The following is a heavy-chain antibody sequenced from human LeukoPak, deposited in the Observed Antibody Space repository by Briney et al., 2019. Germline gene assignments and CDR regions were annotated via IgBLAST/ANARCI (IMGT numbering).Heavy chain of an antibody. CDR1: GVSISSYY. D-gene: IGHD2-21*02. J-gene: IGHJ4*02. CDR3: ARAAVVVTAIAFDY. CDR2: IYYSGGT. Sequence: SETLSLTCTVSGVSISSYYWSWIRQPPGKGLEWIGYIYYSGGTNYNPSLKSRVTISVDTSKNQFSLKLSSVTAADTAVYYCARAAVVVTAIAFDYWGQGTLVTVSS. V-gene: IGHV4-59*01.